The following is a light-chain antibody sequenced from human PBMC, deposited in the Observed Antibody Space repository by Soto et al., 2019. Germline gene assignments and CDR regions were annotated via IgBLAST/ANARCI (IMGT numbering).Light chain of an antibody. CDR2: DAA. CDR1: QNINTY. Sequence: DIQMTQSPYSLSTAVGDRVTIACRASQNINTYLNWYQQKPRKAPKLLMFDAASLQSGVPSRFSGSGSRTDFTLTITSLQPEDFATYYCQQTSSAPFTFGPGTKVVIK. V-gene: IGKV1-39*01. CDR3: QQTSSAPFT. J-gene: IGKJ3*01.